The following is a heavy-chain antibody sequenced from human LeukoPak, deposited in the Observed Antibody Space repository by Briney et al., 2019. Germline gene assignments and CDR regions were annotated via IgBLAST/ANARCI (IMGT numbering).Heavy chain of an antibody. V-gene: IGHV3-48*03. CDR2: ISSSGSTI. CDR1: GFTFSSYE. CDR3: AELGITMIGGV. D-gene: IGHD3-10*02. J-gene: IGHJ6*04. Sequence: GGSLRLSCAASGFTFSSYEMNWVRQAPGKGLEWVSYISSSGSTIYYADSVKGRFTISRDNAKNSLYLQTNSLRAEDTAVYYCAELGITMIGGVWGKGTTVTISS.